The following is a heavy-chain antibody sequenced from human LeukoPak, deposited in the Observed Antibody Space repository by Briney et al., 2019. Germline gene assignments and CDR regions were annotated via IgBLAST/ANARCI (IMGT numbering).Heavy chain of an antibody. CDR2: INGGGNTT. CDR1: GFAFSSFA. V-gene: IGHV3-23*01. Sequence: PGGSLRLSCAASGFAFSSFAMGWVRQSPGKGLEWLSTINGGGNTTFYSDPDKGRFTISRDNSKNTLYLHMDSLRPDDTATYYCTKELHVAVAVADYYYFYMDVWGRGTAVTVSS. CDR3: TKELHVAVAVADYYYFYMDV. D-gene: IGHD6-19*01. J-gene: IGHJ6*03.